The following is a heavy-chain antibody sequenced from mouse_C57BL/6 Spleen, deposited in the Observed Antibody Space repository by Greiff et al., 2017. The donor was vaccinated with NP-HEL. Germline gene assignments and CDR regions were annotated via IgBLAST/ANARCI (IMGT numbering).Heavy chain of an antibody. J-gene: IGHJ3*01. CDR2: FYPGSGSI. V-gene: IGHV1-62-2*01. CDR3: ARHEGAVAWFAY. D-gene: IGHD3-3*01. Sequence: QVHVKQSGAELVKPGASVKLSCKASGYTFTEYTIHWVKQRSGQGLEWIGWFYPGSGSIKYNEKFKDKATLTADKSSSTVYMELSRLTSEDSAVYFCARHEGAVAWFAYWGQGALVTVSA. CDR1: GYTFTEYT.